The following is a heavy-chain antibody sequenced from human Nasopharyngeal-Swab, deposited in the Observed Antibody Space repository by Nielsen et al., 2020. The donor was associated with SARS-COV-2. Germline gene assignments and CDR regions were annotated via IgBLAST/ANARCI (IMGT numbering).Heavy chain of an antibody. CDR3: ERNSRVLDY. D-gene: IGHD2-8*01. CDR2: IYYSGST. V-gene: IGHV4-39*01. Sequence: SETLSLTCTVSGGSISSSSYYWGWIRQPPGKGLAWIGSIYYSGSTYYNPSLKSRVTISVDTSKNQFSLKLSSVTAADTAVYYCERNSRVLDYWGQGTVVTVS. J-gene: IGHJ4*02. CDR1: GGSISSSSYY.